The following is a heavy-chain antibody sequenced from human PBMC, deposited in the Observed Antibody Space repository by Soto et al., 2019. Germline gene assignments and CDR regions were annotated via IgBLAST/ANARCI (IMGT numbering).Heavy chain of an antibody. CDR1: GFVFGDYA. J-gene: IGHJ4*02. Sequence: EVQLVEAGGGVVRPGGSLRLSCAASGFVFGDYAMSWVRQAPGKGLEWVSDISWNGGSTAYADSVKGRFTISRDNARNSLYLQMNSLRAEDTALYYCARPQVVVTATPLAYWGQGTLVTVSS. CDR3: ARPQVVVTATPLAY. V-gene: IGHV3-20*04. CDR2: ISWNGGST. D-gene: IGHD2-15*01.